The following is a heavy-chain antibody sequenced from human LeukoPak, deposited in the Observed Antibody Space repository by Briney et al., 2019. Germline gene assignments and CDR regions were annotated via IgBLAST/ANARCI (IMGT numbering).Heavy chain of an antibody. CDR2: ITASGDRT. CDR1: GFTFSSYS. D-gene: IGHD2-15*01. Sequence: PGGSLRLSCAASGFTFSSYSMNWVRQAPGKGLEWVSGITASGDRTFYGDSVRGRFTVSRDNSKNTVYLQMNSLRVDETAVYYCARRDIVVVVSASDYWGQGTLVTVSS. CDR3: ARRDIVVVVSASDY. V-gene: IGHV3-23*01. J-gene: IGHJ4*02.